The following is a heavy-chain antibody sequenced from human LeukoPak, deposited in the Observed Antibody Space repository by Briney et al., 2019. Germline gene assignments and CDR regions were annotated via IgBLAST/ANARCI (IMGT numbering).Heavy chain of an antibody. J-gene: IGHJ4*02. CDR3: AKDWYGSGSYGY. CDR1: GFTFCSYG. Sequence: PGRSLRLSCAASGFTFCSYGMHWVRQAPGKGLEWVAVISYDGSNKYYADSVKGRFTISRDNSKNTLYLQMNSLRAEDTAVYYCAKDWYGSGSYGYWGQGTLVTVSS. D-gene: IGHD3-10*01. V-gene: IGHV3-30*18. CDR2: ISYDGSNK.